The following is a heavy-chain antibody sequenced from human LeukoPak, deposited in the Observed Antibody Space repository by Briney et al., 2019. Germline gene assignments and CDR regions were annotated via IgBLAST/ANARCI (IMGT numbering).Heavy chain of an antibody. D-gene: IGHD3-9*01. CDR3: ARHRAYYDILTGYYPLDAFDI. CDR2: IYYSGST. J-gene: IGHJ3*02. CDR1: GGSISSYY. Sequence: SETLSLTCTVSGGSISSYYWGWIRQPPGKGLEWIGSIYYSGSTYYNPSLKSRVTISVDTSKNQFSLKLSSVTAADTAVYYCARHRAYYDILTGYYPLDAFDIWGQGTMVTVSS. V-gene: IGHV4-39*01.